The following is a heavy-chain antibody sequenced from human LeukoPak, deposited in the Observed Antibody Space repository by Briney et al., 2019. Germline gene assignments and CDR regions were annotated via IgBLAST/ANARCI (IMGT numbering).Heavy chain of an antibody. J-gene: IGHJ4*02. D-gene: IGHD7-27*01. CDR3: ARENWVFDY. Sequence: SETLSLTCVVSGCSISSGYHGGWNRQPPGKGLEWIGSVYRSGSTYYNPSLKSRVTISVDTSKNQISLKVSSVTAADTAVYYCARENWVFDYWGQGILVTVSS. CDR1: GCSISSGYH. CDR2: VYRSGST. V-gene: IGHV4-38-2*02.